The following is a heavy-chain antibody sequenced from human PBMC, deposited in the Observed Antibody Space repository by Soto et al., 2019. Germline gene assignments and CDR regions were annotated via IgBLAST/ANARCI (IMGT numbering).Heavy chain of an antibody. CDR2: IIPIFGTA. V-gene: IGHV1-69*12. CDR3: AREVEWQQLGIGHNWFDP. Sequence: QVQLVQSGAEVKKPGSSVKVSCKASGGTFSSYAISWVRQAPGQGLEWMGGIIPIFGTANYAQKFQGRVTITADESTSTAYMELSSLRSEDTAVYYCAREVEWQQLGIGHNWFDPWGQGTLVTVSS. J-gene: IGHJ5*02. D-gene: IGHD6-13*01. CDR1: GGTFSSYA.